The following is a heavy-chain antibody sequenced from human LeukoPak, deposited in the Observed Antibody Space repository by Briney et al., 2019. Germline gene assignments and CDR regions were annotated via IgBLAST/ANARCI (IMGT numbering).Heavy chain of an antibody. CDR1: GFTFSSYA. J-gene: IGHJ4*02. D-gene: IGHD3-22*01. CDR2: ISGSGGST. V-gene: IGHV3-23*01. CDR3: AKETYFYDSSDSYG. Sequence: PGGSLRLSCAASGFTFSSYAMSWVRQAPGKGLEWVSGISGSGGSTYYPDSVKGRFTISRDNSKNTLYLQMNSLRGEDTAVYYCAKETYFYDSSDSYGWGQGTLVTVSS.